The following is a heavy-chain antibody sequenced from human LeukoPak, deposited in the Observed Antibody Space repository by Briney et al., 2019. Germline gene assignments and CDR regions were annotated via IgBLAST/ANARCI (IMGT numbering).Heavy chain of an antibody. J-gene: IGHJ2*01. CDR1: GFTFSSYA. V-gene: IGHV3-23*01. CDR2: ISGSGGST. D-gene: IGHD3-22*01. CDR3: AKDPYYYDSSGYYYRYFDL. Sequence: GGSLRLSCAASGFTFSSYAMSWVRQAPGKGLEWVSAISGSGGSTYYADSVKGRFTISRDNSKNTLYLQMNSLRAEDTAVYYCAKDPYYYDSSGYYYRYFDLWARGTLVTVSS.